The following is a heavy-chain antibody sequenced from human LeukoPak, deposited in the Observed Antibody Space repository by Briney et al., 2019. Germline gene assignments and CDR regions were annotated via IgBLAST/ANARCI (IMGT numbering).Heavy chain of an antibody. CDR1: GGSISSYY. D-gene: IGHD3-22*01. Sequence: KASETLSLTCTVSGGSISSYYWSWIRQPPGKGLEWIGYTHYSGSTNYNPSLKSRVTISVDTSKNQFSLKLSSVTAADTAVYYCARDRIDDSTGYYFFDYWGQGTLVTVSS. V-gene: IGHV4-59*01. CDR3: ARDRIDDSTGYYFFDY. CDR2: THYSGST. J-gene: IGHJ4*02.